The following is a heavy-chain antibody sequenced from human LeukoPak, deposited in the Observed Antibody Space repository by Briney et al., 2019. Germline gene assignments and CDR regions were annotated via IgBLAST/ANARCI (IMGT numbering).Heavy chain of an antibody. CDR3: ARTDYYYGMDV. Sequence: SQTLSLTCTGSGGSISSGGYYWSWIRQPPGKGLEWIGYIYYSGSTYYNPSLKSRVIISVDTSKNQFSLKLSSVTAADTAVYYCARTDYYYGMDVWGRGTTVTVSS. J-gene: IGHJ6*02. CDR1: GGSISSGGYY. V-gene: IGHV4-31*03. CDR2: IYYSGST.